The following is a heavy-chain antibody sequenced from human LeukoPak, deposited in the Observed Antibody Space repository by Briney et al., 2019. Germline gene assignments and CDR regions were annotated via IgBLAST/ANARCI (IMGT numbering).Heavy chain of an antibody. D-gene: IGHD6-19*01. J-gene: IGHJ4*02. CDR2: IYSGGTT. V-gene: IGHV3-53*05. CDR3: ARGTGIAVAGGAIDY. CDR1: GFTVSSNY. Sequence: GGSLRLSCAASGFTVSSNYMSWVRQAPGKGLEWVSVIYSGGTTNYADSVKGRFTISRDNSKNTLYLQMNSLRAEDTAVYYCARGTGIAVAGGAIDYWGQGTLVTVSS.